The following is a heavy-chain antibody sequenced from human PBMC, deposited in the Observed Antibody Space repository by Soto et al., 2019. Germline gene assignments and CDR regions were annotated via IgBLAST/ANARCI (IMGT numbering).Heavy chain of an antibody. Sequence: VQLVESGEGLVQPGGSLRLSCVASGLTFSWYSMHWVRQAPGKGLEYVSSISLDGGSTYLVDSMKGRVTISRDNSKNTLYLQMGSLRPEDMAVYYCAASWGDILTYFDYWGQGTLVTVSS. CDR2: ISLDGGST. J-gene: IGHJ4*02. D-gene: IGHD3-9*01. CDR1: GLTFSWYS. V-gene: IGHV3-64*02. CDR3: AASWGDILTYFDY.